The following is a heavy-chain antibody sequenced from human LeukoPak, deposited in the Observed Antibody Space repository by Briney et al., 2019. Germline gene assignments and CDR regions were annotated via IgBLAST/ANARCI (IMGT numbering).Heavy chain of an antibody. CDR2: IYHSGST. D-gene: IGHD3-22*01. J-gene: IGHJ4*02. CDR1: GGSISSSNW. V-gene: IGHV4-4*02. Sequence: PSETLSLTCAVSGGSISSSNWWSWVRQPPGKGLEWIGEIYHSGSTNYNPSLKSRVTISVDKSKNQFSLKLSSVTAADTAVYYCARRPISHYYDSSGYPGDYWGQGTLVTVSS. CDR3: ARRPISHYYDSSGYPGDY.